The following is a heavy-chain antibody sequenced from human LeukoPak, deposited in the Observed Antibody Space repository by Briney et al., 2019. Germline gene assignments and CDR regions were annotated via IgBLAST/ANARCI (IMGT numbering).Heavy chain of an antibody. CDR1: GFTFSSYG. Sequence: PGGSLRLSCAASGFTFSSYGMSWVRQAPGKGLEWVSAISGSGGSTYYADSVKGRFTISRDNSKNTLYLQMNSLRAEDTAVYYCAKAHDEQTYFVVVPAAITSAGYWGQGTLVTVSS. V-gene: IGHV3-23*01. D-gene: IGHD2-2*02. CDR3: AKAHDEQTYFVVVPAAITSAGY. CDR2: ISGSGGST. J-gene: IGHJ4*02.